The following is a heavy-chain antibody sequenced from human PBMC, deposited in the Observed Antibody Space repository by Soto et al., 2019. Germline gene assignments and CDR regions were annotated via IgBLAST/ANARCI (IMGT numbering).Heavy chain of an antibody. V-gene: IGHV4-39*01. CDR1: GGSISSSSYY. CDR2: IYYSGST. Sequence: QLQLQESGPGLVKPSETLSLTCTVSGGSISSSSYYWGWIRQPPGKGLEWIGSIYYSGSTYYNPSLNSGVTIAVDTSKNQFSLMLSSVTAADTAVYYCASTYWSGGSCYSVGAFEIWGQGTMVTVSS. J-gene: IGHJ3*02. D-gene: IGHD2-15*01. CDR3: ASTYWSGGSCYSVGAFEI.